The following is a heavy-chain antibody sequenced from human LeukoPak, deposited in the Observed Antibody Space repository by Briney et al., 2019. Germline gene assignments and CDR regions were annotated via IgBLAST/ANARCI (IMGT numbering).Heavy chain of an antibody. V-gene: IGHV1-2*02. Sequence: GASVKVSCKASGYTFTGYSIYWVRQTPGQKLEWMGWINPKTGTANSAQKFQGRVTMTRDTSISTVYMEVRSLRSDDTAVYYCASSPDYGDYPFDYWGQGTLVTVSS. CDR2: INPKTGTA. CDR1: GYTFTGYS. D-gene: IGHD4-17*01. J-gene: IGHJ4*02. CDR3: ASSPDYGDYPFDY.